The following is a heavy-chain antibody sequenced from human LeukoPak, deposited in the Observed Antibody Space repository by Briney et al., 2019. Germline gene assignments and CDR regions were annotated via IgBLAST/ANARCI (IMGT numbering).Heavy chain of an antibody. J-gene: IGHJ4*02. CDR3: ARDGVVTMELDS. CDR1: GESISNSRHY. D-gene: IGHD3-3*01. CDR2: IYPGGNT. V-gene: IGHV4-61*02. Sequence: PSQTLSLTCTVSGESISNSRHYWSWIRQPAGKGLEWIVRIYPGGNTNYNLSLKSRLTISLDTSKNQFSLNLKSVTAADTAMYYCARDGVVTMELDSWGQGTLVTVSS.